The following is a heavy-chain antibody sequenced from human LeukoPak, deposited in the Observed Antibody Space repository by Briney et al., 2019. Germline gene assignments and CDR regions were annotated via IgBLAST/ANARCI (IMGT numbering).Heavy chain of an antibody. D-gene: IGHD1-26*01. V-gene: IGHV4-34*01. CDR1: GDSFSGYY. CDR2: INHRGST. CDR3: ARSWAGMYYPFYYFDF. J-gene: IGHJ4*02. Sequence: PSETLSLTCAVYGDSFSGYYWSWIRQPPGKGLEWIAEINHRGSTHYNPFLKSRVNISVDTSKNQFSLNLDSVTAADTAVYYCARSWAGMYYPFYYFDFWGQGTLVSVSS.